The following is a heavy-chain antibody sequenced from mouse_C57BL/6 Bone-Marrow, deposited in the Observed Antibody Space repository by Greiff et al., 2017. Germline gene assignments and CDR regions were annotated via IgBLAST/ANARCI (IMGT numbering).Heavy chain of an antibody. J-gene: IGHJ2*01. CDR3: ARRGDY. V-gene: IGHV1-59*01. CDR1: GYTFTSYW. Sequence: VKLQQPGAELVRPGTSVKLSCKASGYTFTSYWMHWVKQRPGQGLEWIGVIDPSDSYTNYNQKFKGKATLTVDTSSSTAYMQLSSLTSEDPAVYYCARRGDYWGQGTTLTVSS. CDR2: IDPSDSYT.